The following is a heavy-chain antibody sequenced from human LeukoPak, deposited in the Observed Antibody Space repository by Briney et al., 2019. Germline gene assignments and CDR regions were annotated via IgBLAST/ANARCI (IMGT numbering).Heavy chain of an antibody. J-gene: IGHJ5*02. Sequence: GGSLRLSCAASGFTFSSYWMSWVRQAPGKGLEWVANIKQDGCEKYYVDSVKGRFTISRDNAKNSLYLQMNSLRAEDTAVYYCAREGDVVVPAAPAWFDPWGQGTLVTVSS. CDR3: AREGDVVVPAAPAWFDP. CDR2: IKQDGCEK. D-gene: IGHD2-2*01. CDR1: GFTFSSYW. V-gene: IGHV3-7*01.